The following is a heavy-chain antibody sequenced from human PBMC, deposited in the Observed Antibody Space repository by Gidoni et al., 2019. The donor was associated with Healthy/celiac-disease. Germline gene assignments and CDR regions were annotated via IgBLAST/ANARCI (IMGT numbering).Heavy chain of an antibody. Sequence: QVQLVQSGAEVKKPGASVKVSCKASGYTFTSYYMHWVRQAPGQGLEWMGIINPSGGSTSYAQKFQGRVTMTRDTSTSTVYMELSSLRSEDTAVYYCASGKYQLAYYYYGMDVWGQGTTVTVSS. J-gene: IGHJ6*02. D-gene: IGHD2-2*01. CDR3: ASGKYQLAYYYYGMDV. V-gene: IGHV1-46*01. CDR2: INPSGGST. CDR1: GYTFTSYY.